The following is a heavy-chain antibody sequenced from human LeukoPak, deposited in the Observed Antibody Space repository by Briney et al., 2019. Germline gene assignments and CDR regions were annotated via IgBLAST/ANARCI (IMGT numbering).Heavy chain of an antibody. V-gene: IGHV4-61*05. CDR3: ARGGVLKSVDN. CDR2: IYYSGST. D-gene: IGHD3-16*01. CDR1: GGSISSSSYY. Sequence: SETLSLTCTVSGGSISSSSYYWGWIRQPPGKGLEWIGYIYYSGSTNYNPSLKSRVTIPVDTSKNQFSLKLSSVTAADTAVYYCARGGVLKSVDNWGQGTLVTVSS. J-gene: IGHJ4*02.